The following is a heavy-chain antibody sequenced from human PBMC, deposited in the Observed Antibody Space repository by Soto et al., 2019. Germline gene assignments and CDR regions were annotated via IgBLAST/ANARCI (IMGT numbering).Heavy chain of an antibody. CDR1: GXTFSSYC. J-gene: IGHJ4*02. V-gene: IGHV3-7*03. D-gene: IGHD3-16*01. CDR3: ARDLPITALIDY. CDR2: IKQDGSDK. Sequence: GSLRLACAASGXTFSSYCMSWVRQAPGKGLEWVANIKQDGSDKYYVDSVKGRFTISRDNAKNSLYLQMNSMRAEDTAVYYCARDLPITALIDYWGQGTLGTVSS.